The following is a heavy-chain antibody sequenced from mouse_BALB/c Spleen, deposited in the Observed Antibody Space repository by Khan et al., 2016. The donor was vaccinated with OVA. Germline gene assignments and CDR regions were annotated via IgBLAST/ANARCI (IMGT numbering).Heavy chain of an antibody. Sequence: EVELVESGPGLVKPSQSLSLTCTVTGYSITSDYAWNWIRQFPGNNLEWMGYISYSGNTKYTPSLKSRISITRDTSKNQFFLQLNSVTIEDTATYYCARSKGGDFDYWGQGTTLTVSS. V-gene: IGHV3-2*02. D-gene: IGHD2-5*01. CDR2: ISYSGNT. J-gene: IGHJ2*01. CDR3: ARSKGGDFDY. CDR1: GYSITSDYA.